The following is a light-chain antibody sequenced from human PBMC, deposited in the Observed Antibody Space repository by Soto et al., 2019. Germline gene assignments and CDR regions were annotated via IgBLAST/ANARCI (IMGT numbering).Light chain of an antibody. CDR2: DAS. CDR1: QSINIY. J-gene: IGKJ4*01. CDR3: QQRYSWPLT. Sequence: EIVLTQSPATLSLSPGGRATLSCRVSQSINIYLAWYQQKLGQAPRLLIYDASIRATGIPARFSGSGSGTDFTRTISSLEPEDVGVEYWQQRYSWPLTFGGGTKVEIK. V-gene: IGKV3-11*01.